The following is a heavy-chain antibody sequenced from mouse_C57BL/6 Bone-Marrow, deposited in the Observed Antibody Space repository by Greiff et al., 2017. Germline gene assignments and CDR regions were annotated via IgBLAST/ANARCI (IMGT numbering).Heavy chain of an antibody. Sequence: EVQLQQSVAELVRPGASVKLSCTASGFNIKNTYMHWVKQRPEQGLEWIGRIDPANGNTKYAPKFQGTATITADTSSNTAYLQLSSLTSEDTAIYYCARGIYYDYDRGDYYAMDYWGQGTSVTVSS. CDR2: IDPANGNT. CDR3: ARGIYYDYDRGDYYAMDY. CDR1: GFNIKNTY. V-gene: IGHV14-3*01. D-gene: IGHD2-4*01. J-gene: IGHJ4*01.